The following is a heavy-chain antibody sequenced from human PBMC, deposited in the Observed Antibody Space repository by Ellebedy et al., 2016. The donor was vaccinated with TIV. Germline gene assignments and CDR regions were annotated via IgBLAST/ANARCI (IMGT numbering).Heavy chain of an antibody. J-gene: IGHJ4*02. D-gene: IGHD5-18*01. Sequence: SETLSLTXPVSDGSIRNYYWSWIRQPPGKGLEWIGYIYYTGSTTYNPSLRSRLTISLDTSKNQFSLNLSSVIAADTAVYFCARVQTTMEVFDFWGQGTLVTVSS. V-gene: IGHV4-59*01. CDR3: ARVQTTMEVFDF. CDR2: IYYTGST. CDR1: DGSIRNYY.